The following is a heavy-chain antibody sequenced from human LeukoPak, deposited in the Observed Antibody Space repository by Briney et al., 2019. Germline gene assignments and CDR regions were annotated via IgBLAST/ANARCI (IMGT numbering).Heavy chain of an antibody. Sequence: SETLSLTCTVSGGSISSYYWSWIRQPAGKGLEWIGRIYTSGSTNYNPSLKSRVTMSVDTSKNQFSLKLSSVTAADTAVYYCARGTYYNIRWAFDIWGQGTMVTVSS. CDR2: IYTSGST. V-gene: IGHV4-4*07. J-gene: IGHJ3*02. CDR1: GGSISSYY. D-gene: IGHD3-10*02. CDR3: ARGTYYNIRWAFDI.